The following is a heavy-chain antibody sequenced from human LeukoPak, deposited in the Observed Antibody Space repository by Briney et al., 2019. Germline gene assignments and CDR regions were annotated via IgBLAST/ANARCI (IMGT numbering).Heavy chain of an antibody. J-gene: IGHJ4*02. CDR1: GFVFSNQA. D-gene: IGHD1-7*01. CDR2: ISGGGRTT. CDR3: ANNYIVNRYIDS. Sequence: GGSQRLFCAPSGFVFSNQAMSWVRQAPGRGLEWVSVISGGGRTTEYADSVKGRFTVSRDISQNTVSLQMDSLRVEDTGIYYCANNYIVNRYIDSWGQGTQVTVSS. V-gene: IGHV3-23*01.